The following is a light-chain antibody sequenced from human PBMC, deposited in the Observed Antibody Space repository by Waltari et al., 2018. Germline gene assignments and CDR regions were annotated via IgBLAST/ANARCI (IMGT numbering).Light chain of an antibody. V-gene: IGKV3-20*01. CDR2: GAS. Sequence: GTLSLSPGERATLSCRASQSVSRALAWYQQNPGQAPRLLIYGASNRATGIPDRFSGSGSGTDFSLIISRLEPEDFAVYYCQHYVSLPVTFGQGTKVEIK. CDR1: QSVSRA. CDR3: QHYVSLPVT. J-gene: IGKJ1*01.